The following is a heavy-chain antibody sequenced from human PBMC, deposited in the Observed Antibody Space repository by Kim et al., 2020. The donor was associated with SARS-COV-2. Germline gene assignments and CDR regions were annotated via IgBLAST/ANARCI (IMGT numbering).Heavy chain of an antibody. J-gene: IGHJ6*02. D-gene: IGHD5-18*01. V-gene: IGHV4-59*01. CDR3: ARACGTAIEPYYYYYGMDV. Sequence: SRVTISVDTSKNQFSLKLSSVTAADTAVYYCARACGTAIEPYYYYYGMDVWGQGTTVTVSS.